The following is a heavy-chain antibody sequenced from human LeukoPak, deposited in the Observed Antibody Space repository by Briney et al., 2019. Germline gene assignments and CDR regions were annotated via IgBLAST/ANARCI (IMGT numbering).Heavy chain of an antibody. J-gene: IGHJ5*02. Sequence: SETLSLTCAVYGGSFSGYCWSWIRQPPGKGLEWIGEINRSGSTNYNPSLESRVTVSVDTSKNQFSLKLSSVTAADTAVYYCARLGWLYGSGSMNWFDPWGQGTLVTVST. CDR1: GGSFSGYC. D-gene: IGHD3-10*01. CDR3: ARLGWLYGSGSMNWFDP. V-gene: IGHV4-34*01. CDR2: INRSGST.